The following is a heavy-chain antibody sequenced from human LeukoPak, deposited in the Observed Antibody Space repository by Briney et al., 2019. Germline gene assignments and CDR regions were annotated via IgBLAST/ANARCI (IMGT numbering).Heavy chain of an antibody. V-gene: IGHV3-33*08. CDR3: ARLSGSYFDY. J-gene: IGHJ4*02. Sequence: GKSLRLSCAASGFTFSSYGMHWVRQAPGKGLEWVALVWYDGSNKYYADSVKGRFTISRDNSKNTLYLQMNSLRTEDTAVYYCARLSGSYFDYWGQGTLVTVSS. CDR2: VWYDGSNK. CDR1: GFTFSSYG. D-gene: IGHD1-26*01.